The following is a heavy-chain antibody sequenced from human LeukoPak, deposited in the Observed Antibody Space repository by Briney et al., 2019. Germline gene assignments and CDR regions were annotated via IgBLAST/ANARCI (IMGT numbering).Heavy chain of an antibody. CDR2: IYPGDSDT. V-gene: IGHV5-51*01. Sequence: GESLKISCKGSGYSFTSYWIGWVRRMPGNRLEWMGIIYPGDSDTRYSPSFQGQVTISADKSISTAYLQWSSLKASDTAMYYCARQETLSSLVTDWGQGTLVTVSS. CDR1: GYSFTSYW. CDR3: ARQETLSSLVTD. D-gene: IGHD2-21*02. J-gene: IGHJ4*02.